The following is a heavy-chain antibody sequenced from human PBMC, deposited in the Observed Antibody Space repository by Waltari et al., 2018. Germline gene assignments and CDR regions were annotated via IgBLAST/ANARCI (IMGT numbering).Heavy chain of an antibody. D-gene: IGHD3-22*01. CDR1: GGTCSTYT. J-gene: IGHJ4*02. CDR3: ATDLYYYDSSGLHDY. V-gene: IGHV1-69*08. CDR2: IIPILDIA. Sequence: QVQLMQSGAAVKKPGSSVKVSCKASGGTCSTYTTSWVRQAPGQGLEWMGRIIPILDIANYAQKFQGRVTITADKPTITAYMELSSLRSEDTAVYYCATDLYYYDSSGLHDYWGQGTLVTVSS.